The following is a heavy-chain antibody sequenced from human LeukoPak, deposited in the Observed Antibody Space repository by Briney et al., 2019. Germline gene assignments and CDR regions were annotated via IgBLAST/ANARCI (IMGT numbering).Heavy chain of an antibody. CDR1: GGSISSSSYY. J-gene: IGHJ4*02. CDR2: IYYSGST. Sequence: SETLSLTCTVSGGSISSSSYYWGWIRQPPGKGLEWIGSIYYSGSTYYNPSLKSRVTISVDTSKNQFSLKLSSVTAADTAVYYCARGFNRFDYWGQGTLVTVSS. V-gene: IGHV4-39*07. CDR3: ARGFNRFDY. D-gene: IGHD1-14*01.